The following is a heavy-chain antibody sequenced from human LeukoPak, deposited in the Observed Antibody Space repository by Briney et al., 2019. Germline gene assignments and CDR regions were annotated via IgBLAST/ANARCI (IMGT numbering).Heavy chain of an antibody. CDR3: ARDGLTGTPYYDFWSGYLIHYGMDV. V-gene: IGHV3-11*01. D-gene: IGHD3-3*01. CDR2: ISSSGSTI. CDR1: GFTFSDYY. Sequence: GGSLRLSCAASGFTFSDYYMSWVRQAPGKGLEWVSYISSSGSTIYYADSVKGRFTISRDNAKNSLYLQMNSLRAEDTAVYYCARDGLTGTPYYDFWSGYLIHYGMDVWGQGTTVTVSS. J-gene: IGHJ6*02.